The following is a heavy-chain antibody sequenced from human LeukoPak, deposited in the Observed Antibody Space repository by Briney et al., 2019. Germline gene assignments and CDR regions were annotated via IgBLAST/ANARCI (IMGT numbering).Heavy chain of an antibody. J-gene: IGHJ3*02. CDR1: GGSISSYY. Sequence: PSETLSLTCTVSGGSISSYYWSWIRQPPGKGLEWIGYIYYSGSTNYNPSLKSRVTISVDTSKNQFSLRLSSVTAADTAVYYCAREVMITPYVAFDIWGQGTMVTVSS. CDR3: AREVMITPYVAFDI. D-gene: IGHD3-16*01. CDR2: IYYSGST. V-gene: IGHV4-59*01.